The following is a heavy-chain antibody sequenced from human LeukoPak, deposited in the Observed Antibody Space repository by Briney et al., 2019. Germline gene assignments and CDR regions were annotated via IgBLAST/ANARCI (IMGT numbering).Heavy chain of an antibody. CDR2: ISSSSSTI. J-gene: IGHJ4*02. Sequence: GGSLRLSCAASGFTFSSYSMNWVRQAPGKGLEWVSYISSSSSTIYYADSVKGRFTISRDNAKNSLYLQMNSLRAEDTAVYYCAREKKYDDPYDFDYWGQGTLVTVSS. CDR1: GFTFSSYS. D-gene: IGHD1-1*01. CDR3: AREKKYDDPYDFDY. V-gene: IGHV3-48*01.